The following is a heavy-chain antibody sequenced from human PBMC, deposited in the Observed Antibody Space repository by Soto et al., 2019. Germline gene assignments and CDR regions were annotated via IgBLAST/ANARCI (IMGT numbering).Heavy chain of an antibody. V-gene: IGHV1-69*04. J-gene: IGHJ6*02. CDR2: IIPILGIA. D-gene: IGHD6-25*01. CDR1: GGTFSSYT. Sequence: GASVKVSCKASGGTFSSYTISWVRQAPGQGLEWMGRIIPILGIANYAQKYQGRVTITADKSTSTAYMELSSLRSEDTAVYYCARDQPIQGAAINYGMDVWGQGTTVTVSS. CDR3: ARDQPIQGAAINYGMDV.